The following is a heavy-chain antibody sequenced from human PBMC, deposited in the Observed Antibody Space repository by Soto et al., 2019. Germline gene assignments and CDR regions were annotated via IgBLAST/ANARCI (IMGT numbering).Heavy chain of an antibody. CDR3: AKENGYSSSWFEFDY. J-gene: IGHJ4*02. Sequence: EVQLLESGGGLVQPGGSLRLSCAASGLTFSSYAMSWVRQAPGKGLEWVSAISGSGGSTYYADSVKGRFTISRDNSKNTLHLQMNSLRAEDTAVYYCAKENGYSSSWFEFDYWGQGTLVTVSS. CDR1: GLTFSSYA. CDR2: ISGSGGST. D-gene: IGHD6-13*01. V-gene: IGHV3-23*01.